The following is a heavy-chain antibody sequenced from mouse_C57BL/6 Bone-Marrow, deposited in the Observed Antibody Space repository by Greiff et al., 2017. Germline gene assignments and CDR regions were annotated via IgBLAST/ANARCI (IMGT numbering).Heavy chain of an antibody. CDR3: ASSARVRDY. Sequence: EVHLVESGPGLVKPSQSLSLTCSVTGYSITSGYYWNWIRQFPGNKLEWMGYISYDGSNNYNPSLKNRISITRDTSKNQFFLKLNSVTTEDTATYYCASSARVRDYWGQGTTLTVSS. CDR1: GYSITSGYY. V-gene: IGHV3-6*01. D-gene: IGHD3-3*01. CDR2: ISYDGSN. J-gene: IGHJ2*01.